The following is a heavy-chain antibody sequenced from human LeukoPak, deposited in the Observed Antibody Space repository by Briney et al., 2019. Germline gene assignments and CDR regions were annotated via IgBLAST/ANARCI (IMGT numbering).Heavy chain of an antibody. Sequence: SVKVSCKASGGTFISYAISWVRQAPGQGLEWMGGIIPIFGTANYAQKFQGRVTITADESTSTAYMELSSLRSEDTAVYYCARDSIGYCGGDCYPPPDYWGQGTLVTVSS. V-gene: IGHV1-69*13. CDR1: GGTFISYA. D-gene: IGHD2-21*02. CDR2: IIPIFGTA. J-gene: IGHJ4*02. CDR3: ARDSIGYCGGDCYPPPDY.